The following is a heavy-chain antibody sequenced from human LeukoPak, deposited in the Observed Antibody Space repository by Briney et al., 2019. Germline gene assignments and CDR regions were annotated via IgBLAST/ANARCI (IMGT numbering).Heavy chain of an antibody. J-gene: IGHJ4*02. CDR1: GGSISSYY. CDR2: IYYSGST. Sequence: SETLSLTCTVSGGSISSYYGSWIRQPPGKGLEWIGYIYYSGSTNYNPSLKSRLTISVDTSKNQFSLKLNSVTAADTAVYYCARDRSEFDYWGQGTLVTVSS. CDR3: ARDRSEFDY. V-gene: IGHV4-59*01.